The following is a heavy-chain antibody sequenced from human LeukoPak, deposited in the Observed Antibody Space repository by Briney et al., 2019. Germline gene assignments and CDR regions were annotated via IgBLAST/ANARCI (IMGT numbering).Heavy chain of an antibody. Sequence: GGSLRLSCAASGFTFSSYGMHWVRQAPGKGLDWVAVISYDGSNKYYADSVKGRFTISRDNSKNTLYLQMNSLRTEDTAVYYCARHLGRPYGSGSYFPSRHYYYYYMDVWGKGTTVTISS. V-gene: IGHV3-30*03. CDR2: ISYDGSNK. D-gene: IGHD3-10*01. J-gene: IGHJ6*03. CDR3: ARHLGRPYGSGSYFPSRHYYYYYMDV. CDR1: GFTFSSYG.